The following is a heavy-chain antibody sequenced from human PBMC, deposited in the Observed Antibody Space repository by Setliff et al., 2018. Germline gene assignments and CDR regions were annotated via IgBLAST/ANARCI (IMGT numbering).Heavy chain of an antibody. J-gene: IGHJ3*02. D-gene: IGHD6-25*01. Sequence: NPGGSLRLSCAASGFTFSSYSMHWVRQAPGKGLEWVSSISDSSFHIYYRDSVKGRFTISRDNARNSLYLQMNSLRADDTAVYYCARSAANGGHDPFDIWGQGTMVTVSS. CDR2: ISDSSFHI. CDR3: ARSAANGGHDPFDI. V-gene: IGHV3-21*01. CDR1: GFTFSSYS.